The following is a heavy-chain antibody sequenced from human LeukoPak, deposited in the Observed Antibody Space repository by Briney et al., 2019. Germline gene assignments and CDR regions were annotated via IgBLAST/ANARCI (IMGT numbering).Heavy chain of an antibody. CDR2: IKQDGSEK. V-gene: IGHV3-7*01. J-gene: IGHJ5*02. CDR3: ARDLVGYYGSGSA. CDR1: GFTFSSYW. Sequence: QSGGSLRLSCAASGFTFSSYWMTWVPQAPGKGLEWVANIKQDGSEKYYVHSVKGRFTISRDNAKNSLYLQMNSLRAEDTAVYYCARDLVGYYGSGSAWGQGTLVTVSS. D-gene: IGHD3-10*01.